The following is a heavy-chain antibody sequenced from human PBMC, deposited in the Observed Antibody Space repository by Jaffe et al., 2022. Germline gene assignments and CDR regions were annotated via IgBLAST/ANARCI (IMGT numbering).Heavy chain of an antibody. V-gene: IGHV3-72*01. CDR1: GFTFSDHY. CDR3: ARVLVSGWLGDAFDY. CDR2: TRNKANSYTT. J-gene: IGHJ4*02. D-gene: IGHD6-19*01. Sequence: EVQLVESGGGLVQPGGSLRLSCAASGFTFSDHYMDWVRQAPGKGLEWVGRTRNKANSYTTEYAASVKGRFTISRDDSKNSLYLQMNSLKTEDTAVYYCARVLVSGWLGDAFDYWGQGTLVTVSS.